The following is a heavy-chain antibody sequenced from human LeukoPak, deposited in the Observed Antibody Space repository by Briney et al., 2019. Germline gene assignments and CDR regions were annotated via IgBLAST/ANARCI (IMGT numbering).Heavy chain of an antibody. Sequence: GGSLRLSCAASGFTFSSYAMHRVRQAPGKGLEWVAVISYDGSNKYYADSVKGRFTISRDNSKNTLYLQMNSLRAEDTAVYYCARNYDSSGYYGFDYWGQGTLVTVSS. D-gene: IGHD3-22*01. V-gene: IGHV3-30-3*01. CDR2: ISYDGSNK. CDR3: ARNYDSSGYYGFDY. CDR1: GFTFSSYA. J-gene: IGHJ4*02.